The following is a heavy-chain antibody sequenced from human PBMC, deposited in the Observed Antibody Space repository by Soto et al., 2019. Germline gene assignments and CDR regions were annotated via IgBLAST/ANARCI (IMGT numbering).Heavy chain of an antibody. CDR2: IDWDDDK. Sequence: SGPTLVNPTQTLTLTCTFSGFSLSSSGMCVSWIRQPAGKALEWLALIDWDDDKYYSTSLKXRLTISKDTSKNQVVLTMTNMDPVDTDTYYCARTRYYYGSGSYSPDYWGQGTLVTVSS. CDR1: GFSLSSSGMC. V-gene: IGHV2-70*01. J-gene: IGHJ4*02. D-gene: IGHD3-10*01. CDR3: ARTRYYYGSGSYSPDY.